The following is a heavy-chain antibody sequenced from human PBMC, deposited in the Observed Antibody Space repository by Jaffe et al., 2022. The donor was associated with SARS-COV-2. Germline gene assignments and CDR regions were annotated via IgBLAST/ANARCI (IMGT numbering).Heavy chain of an antibody. Sequence: EVQLVESGGGLVQPGGSLRLSCAASGFTFSSYWMSWVRQAPGKGLEWVANIKQDGSEKYYVDSVKGRFTISRDNAKNSLYLQMNSLRAEDTAVYYCARVVSSWYTSTRGENAFDIWGQGTMVTVSS. CDR3: ARVVSSWYTSTRGENAFDI. J-gene: IGHJ3*02. CDR2: IKQDGSEK. CDR1: GFTFSSYW. D-gene: IGHD6-13*01. V-gene: IGHV3-7*01.